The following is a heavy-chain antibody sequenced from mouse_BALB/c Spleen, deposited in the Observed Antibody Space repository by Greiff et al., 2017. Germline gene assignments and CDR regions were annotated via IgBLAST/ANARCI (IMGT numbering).Heavy chain of an antibody. Sequence: LQQPGSELVRPGASVKLSCKASGYTFTSYWMHWVKQRPGQGLEWIGNIYPGSGSTNYDEKFKSKATLTVDTSSSTAYMQLSSLTSEDSAVYYCTRRRESLYWYFDVWGAGTTVTVSS. J-gene: IGHJ1*01. CDR1: GYTFTSYW. V-gene: IGHV1S22*01. CDR2: IYPGSGST. CDR3: TRRRESLYWYFDV.